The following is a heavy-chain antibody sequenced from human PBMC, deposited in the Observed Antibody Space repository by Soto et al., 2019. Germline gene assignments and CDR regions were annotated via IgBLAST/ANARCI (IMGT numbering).Heavy chain of an antibody. V-gene: IGHV1-18*01. CDR3: AREPGYSYGYSNYYGRDV. CDR2: ISAFHDNT. J-gene: IGHJ6*02. D-gene: IGHD5-18*01. Sequence: QVQLVQSGAEVKKPGASVKVSCKASGYTFNNFGISWVRQAPGQGLEWMGWISAFHDNTKFAQKFQGRRTMTTDTSTGTAYMELRSLRSDDPAMYYCAREPGYSYGYSNYYGRDVWGQGTTVTVSS. CDR1: GYTFNNFG.